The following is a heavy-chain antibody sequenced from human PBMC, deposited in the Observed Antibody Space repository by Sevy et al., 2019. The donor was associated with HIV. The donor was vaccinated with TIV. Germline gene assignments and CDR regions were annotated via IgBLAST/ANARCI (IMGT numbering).Heavy chain of an antibody. J-gene: IGHJ3*02. Sequence: SETLSLTCTVSGGSISSTSHYWGWIRQPPGKGLEWIGSIYYTGRTFYSPSVKSRITMSVDRSQNQFSLKLSSVTATETGVYFLYGFSNQILLMVTPTPRWGFDIWGQGAKVTVSS. CDR1: GGSISSTSHY. V-gene: IGHV4-39*01. CDR3: YGFSNQILLMVTPTPRWGFDI. D-gene: IGHD2-21*02. CDR2: IYYTGRT.